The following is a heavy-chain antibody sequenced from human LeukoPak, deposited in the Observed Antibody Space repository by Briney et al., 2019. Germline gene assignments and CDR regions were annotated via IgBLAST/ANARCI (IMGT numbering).Heavy chain of an antibody. Sequence: SETLSLTCTVSGGSISSRSYYWGWIRQPPGKGLEWIGSIYYSGITYYNPSLKSRVTISVDTSKNQISLKLSSVTAADTAVYYCAREDTDMAPGLDYWGQGTLVTVSS. CDR3: AREDTDMAPGLDY. CDR1: GGSISSRSYY. V-gene: IGHV4-39*07. J-gene: IGHJ4*02. CDR2: IYYSGIT. D-gene: IGHD5-18*01.